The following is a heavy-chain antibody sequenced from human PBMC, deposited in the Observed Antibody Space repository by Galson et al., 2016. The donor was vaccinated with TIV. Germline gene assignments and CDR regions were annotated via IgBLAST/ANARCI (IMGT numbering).Heavy chain of an antibody. D-gene: IGHD2-15*01. J-gene: IGHJ6*02. CDR1: GFDVSRHY. CDR2: IYSTGST. V-gene: IGHV3-66*04. Sequence: SLRLSCAASGFDVSRHYMSWVRQAPGKGLEWVSFIYSTGSTKYADSVKGRFTISRDSSENTVFLQMNSLRAEDTAVYYCARHLSAADHFGMDVWGQGTTVTVSS. CDR3: ARHLSAADHFGMDV.